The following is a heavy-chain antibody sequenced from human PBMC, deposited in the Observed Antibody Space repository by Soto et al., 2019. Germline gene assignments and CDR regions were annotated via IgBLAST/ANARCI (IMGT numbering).Heavy chain of an antibody. Sequence: LRLSCAASGFTFRSYAMSCVRQAPVKGLEWVSAISGSGGSTYYADSVKGRFTISRDNSKNTLYLQMNSLRAEDTAVYYCANRHRRRSSSGWSLIDYWGQGTLVTVYS. V-gene: IGHV3-23*01. CDR3: ANRHRRRSSSGWSLIDY. J-gene: IGHJ4*02. D-gene: IGHD6-19*01. CDR2: ISGSGGST. CDR1: GFTFRSYA.